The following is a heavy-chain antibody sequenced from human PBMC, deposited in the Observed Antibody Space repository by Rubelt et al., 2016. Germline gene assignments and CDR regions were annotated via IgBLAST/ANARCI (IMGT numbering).Heavy chain of an antibody. CDR3: ARATVAGYWYFDL. D-gene: IGHD6-19*01. J-gene: IGHJ2*01. Sequence: GSTGYADSVKGRFTISRDNAKNSLYLQMNSLRAADTALYHCARATVAGYWYFDLWGRGTLVTVSS. CDR2: GST. V-gene: IGHV3-20*01.